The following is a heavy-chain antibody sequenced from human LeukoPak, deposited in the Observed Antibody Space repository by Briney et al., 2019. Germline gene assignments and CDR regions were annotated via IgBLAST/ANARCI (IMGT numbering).Heavy chain of an antibody. D-gene: IGHD3-22*01. CDR2: INSDGSRT. V-gene: IGHV3-74*01. Sequence: PGGPLRLSCAASGFTFSNYWMHWVRQAPGKGLVWVSRINSDGSRTNYADSVKGRFTISRDNAKNTLYLQMNSLRAEDTAVYYCARETSGYYYKSYFDYWGQGTLVTVSS. J-gene: IGHJ4*02. CDR1: GFTFSNYW. CDR3: ARETSGYYYKSYFDY.